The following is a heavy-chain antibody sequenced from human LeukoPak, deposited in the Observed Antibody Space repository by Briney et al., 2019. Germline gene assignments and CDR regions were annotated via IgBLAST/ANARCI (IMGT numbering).Heavy chain of an antibody. CDR1: GFXFSDYY. J-gene: IGHJ4*02. V-gene: IGHV3-11*05. D-gene: IGHD3-22*01. CDR3: ARDLYDSSGYYCDY. Sequence: GGSLRLSCAASGFXFSDYYISWIRQAPGKGLEWVSYISSSSSYTNYADSVKGRFTISRDNAKDSMYLQMNSLRAEDTAVYYCARDLYDSSGYYCDYWGQGTLVTVSS. CDR2: ISSSSSYT.